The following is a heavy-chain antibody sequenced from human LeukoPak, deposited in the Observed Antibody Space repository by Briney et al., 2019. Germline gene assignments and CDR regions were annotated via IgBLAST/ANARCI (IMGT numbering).Heavy chain of an antibody. CDR1: GYSYTNYW. D-gene: IGHD4-23*01. CDR3: ARQPRGTVVFDY. CDR2: IDPSDSYI. Sequence: GESLKISCKGSGYSYTNYWISWVRQMPGKGLEWMGRIDPSDSYINHSPSFQGHVSISADKSVSTAYLQWSSLKASDSAMYYCARQPRGTVVFDYWSQGTLVTVSS. V-gene: IGHV5-10-1*01. J-gene: IGHJ4*02.